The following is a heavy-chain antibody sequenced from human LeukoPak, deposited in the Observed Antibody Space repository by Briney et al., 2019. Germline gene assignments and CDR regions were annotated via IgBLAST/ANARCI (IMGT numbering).Heavy chain of an antibody. D-gene: IGHD5-18*01. CDR3: ARGTGMAPRHY. CDR1: GGSISSYY. J-gene: IGHJ4*02. V-gene: IGHV4-59*08. CDR2: IYYSGST. Sequence: PSETLSLTCTVSGGSISSYYWSWIRQPPGKGLEWIGYIYYSGSTNYNPSLKSRVTMSVDTSKKQFSLKLSSVTAADTAVYYCARGTGMAPRHYWGQGTLVTVSS.